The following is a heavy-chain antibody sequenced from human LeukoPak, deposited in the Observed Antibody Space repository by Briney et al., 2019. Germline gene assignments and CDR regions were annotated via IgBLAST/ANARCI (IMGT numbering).Heavy chain of an antibody. V-gene: IGHV1-2*02. CDR2: INPNSGGT. J-gene: IGHJ4*02. CDR1: GYTFTGYY. CDR3: ATEYCSSTSCYTDY. Sequence: ASVKVSCKASGYTFTGYYMHWVRQAPGQGLEWMGWINPNSGGTNYAQKVQGRVTMTRDTSISTAYMELSRLRSDDTAVYYCATEYCSSTSCYTDYWGQGTLVTVSS. D-gene: IGHD2-2*02.